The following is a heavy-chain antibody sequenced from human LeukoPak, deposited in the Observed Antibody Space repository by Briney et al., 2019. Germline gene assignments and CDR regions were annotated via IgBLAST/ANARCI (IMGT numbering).Heavy chain of an antibody. CDR1: GGSFSGYY. CDR2: INQSGSA. Sequence: SETLSLTCAVYGGSFSGYYWTWIRQPPGKGLEWIGEINQSGSANYNPSLKSRVTISKDMSKKQFSLKLPSVTAADTAVYYCARGERGVRGVPNKALHFDYWGQGTLVTVSS. V-gene: IGHV4-34*01. CDR3: ARGERGVRGVPNKALHFDY. D-gene: IGHD3-10*01. J-gene: IGHJ4*02.